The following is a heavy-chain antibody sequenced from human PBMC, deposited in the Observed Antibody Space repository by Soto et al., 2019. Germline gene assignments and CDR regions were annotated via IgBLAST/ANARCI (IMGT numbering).Heavy chain of an antibody. V-gene: IGHV4-39*01. Sequence: PSETLSLTCTVSGGSISSSSYYWVWIRQPPGKGLEWIGSIYYSGSTYYNPSLKSRVTISVDTSKNQFSLKLSSVTAADTAVYYCARRQGIAAAGTFFWFDPWGQGTLVTVSS. CDR1: GGSISSSSYY. J-gene: IGHJ5*02. D-gene: IGHD6-13*01. CDR3: ARRQGIAAAGTFFWFDP. CDR2: IYYSGST.